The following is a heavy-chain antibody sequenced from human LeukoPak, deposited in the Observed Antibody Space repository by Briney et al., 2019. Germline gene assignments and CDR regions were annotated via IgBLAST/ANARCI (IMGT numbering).Heavy chain of an antibody. CDR3: ARVPPDDTMIVVEDYFDY. CDR2: IYYSGST. J-gene: IGHJ4*02. D-gene: IGHD3-22*01. Sequence: SETLSLTCTVSGGSISSSSYYWGWIRQPPGKGLEWIGSIYYSGSTYYNPPLKSRVTISVDTSKNQFSLKLSSVTAADTAVYYCARVPPDDTMIVVEDYFDYWGQGTLVTVSS. V-gene: IGHV4-39*07. CDR1: GGSISSSSYY.